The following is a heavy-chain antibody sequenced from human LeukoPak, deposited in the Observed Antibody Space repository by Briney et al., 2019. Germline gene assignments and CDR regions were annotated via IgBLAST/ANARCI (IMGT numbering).Heavy chain of an antibody. D-gene: IGHD2-15*01. Sequence: GASVKVSCKASGYTFNNYGISWVRQAPGQGLEWMGWIRTDNGNTNYTEKLQDRVTMTTDTSTSTAYMELRGLRSDDTAVYYCARAFVGPARRLDYWGQGTLVTVSS. V-gene: IGHV1-18*01. CDR1: GYTFNNYG. CDR2: IRTDNGNT. CDR3: ARAFVGPARRLDY. J-gene: IGHJ4*02.